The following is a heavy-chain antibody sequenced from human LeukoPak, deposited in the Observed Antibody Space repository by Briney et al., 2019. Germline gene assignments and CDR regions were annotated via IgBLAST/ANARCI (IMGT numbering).Heavy chain of an antibody. CDR2: ISNSGIII. V-gene: IGHV3-48*03. Sequence: GGTLRLSCAASGFAFSDYEMNWVRQAPGKGLDWVSYISNSGIIIYYADSVKGRFTISRDNAKNSLYLQMNNLRAEDTAVYYCARAGAATHWGQGTLVTVSS. CDR1: GFAFSDYE. D-gene: IGHD6-13*01. CDR3: ARAGAATH. J-gene: IGHJ4*02.